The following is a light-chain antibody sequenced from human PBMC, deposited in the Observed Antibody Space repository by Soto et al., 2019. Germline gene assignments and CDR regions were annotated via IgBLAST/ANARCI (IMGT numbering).Light chain of an antibody. CDR2: AAS. Sequence: DIQMTQSPSSLSASVGDRVTITCRASQSISNNLIWYQQKPGKAPNVLINAASSLQSGVPSRFSGSESGTDFTLTISSLQPEDFATYYCQQNNSVPRTFGQGTKVEIK. CDR1: QSISNN. V-gene: IGKV1-39*01. J-gene: IGKJ2*01. CDR3: QQNNSVPRT.